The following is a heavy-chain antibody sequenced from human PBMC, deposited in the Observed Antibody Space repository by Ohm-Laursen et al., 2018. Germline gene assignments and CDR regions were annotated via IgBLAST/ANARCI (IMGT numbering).Heavy chain of an antibody. CDR2: IYYSGST. V-gene: IGHV4-59*01. CDR3: ARGTSWYLDLDYYYGMDV. D-gene: IGHD2-2*01. CDR1: GGSISSYY. J-gene: IGHJ6*02. Sequence: PSQTLSLTCTVSGGSISSYYWSWIRQPPGKGLEWIGYIYYSGSTNYNPSLKSRVTISVDTSKNQFSLKLSSVTAADTAVYYCARGTSWYLDLDYYYGMDVWGQGTTVTVSS.